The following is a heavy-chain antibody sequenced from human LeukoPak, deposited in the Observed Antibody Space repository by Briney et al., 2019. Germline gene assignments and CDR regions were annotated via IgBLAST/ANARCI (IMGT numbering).Heavy chain of an antibody. V-gene: IGHV3-23*01. J-gene: IGHJ4*02. D-gene: IGHD3-10*01. CDR3: AKQPITMVRACIDY. CDR1: GFTFSSYA. Sequence: GGSRRLSCAASGFTFSSYAMSWVRQAPGKGLEWVSAISGSGGSTYYADSVKGRFTISRDNSKNTLYLQMNSLRAEDTAVYYCAKQPITMVRACIDYWGQGTLVTVSS. CDR2: ISGSGGST.